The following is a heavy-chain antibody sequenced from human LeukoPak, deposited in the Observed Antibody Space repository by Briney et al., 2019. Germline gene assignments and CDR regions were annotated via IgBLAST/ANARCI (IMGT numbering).Heavy chain of an antibody. CDR1: GFTFNSYG. V-gene: IGHV3-30*02. CDR3: GPLDAFDI. Sequence: TGGSLRLSCAASGFTFNSYGMHWVRQAPGKGLEWVAFIRYDGSNKYYADSVKGRFTISRDNSKNTLYLQMNSLRAEDTAVYYCGPLDAFDIWGQGTMVTVSS. J-gene: IGHJ3*02. CDR2: IRYDGSNK.